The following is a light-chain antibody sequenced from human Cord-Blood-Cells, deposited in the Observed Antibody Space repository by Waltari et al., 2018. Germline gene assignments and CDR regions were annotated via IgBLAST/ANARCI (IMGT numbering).Light chain of an antibody. Sequence: DIQMTQSPSTLSASVGDRVTITCRTSQSISSWLGWYQQKPGKAPKLLIYKASSLESGVPSRFSGSGSGTEFTLTISSLQPDDFANYYCQQYNSYSTLGGGTKVEIK. V-gene: IGKV1-5*03. CDR2: KAS. CDR3: QQYNSYST. J-gene: IGKJ4*01. CDR1: QSISSW.